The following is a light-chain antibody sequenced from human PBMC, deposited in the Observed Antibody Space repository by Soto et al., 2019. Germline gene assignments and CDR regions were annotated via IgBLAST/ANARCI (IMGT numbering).Light chain of an antibody. J-gene: IGLJ2*01. CDR3: CSYVKSAPVV. CDR2: EGN. CDR1: SSDVGSSNL. Sequence: QSALTQPASVSGSPGQSITISCTGTSSDVGSSNLVSWYQQHPGKAPKLMIYEGNKRPSGVSDRFSGSKSGYTAFLIISGLQAEDEADYYCCSYVKSAPVVFGGGTKLTVL. V-gene: IGLV2-23*01.